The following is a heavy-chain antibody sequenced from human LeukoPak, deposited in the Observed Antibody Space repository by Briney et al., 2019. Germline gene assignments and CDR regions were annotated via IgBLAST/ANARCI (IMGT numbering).Heavy chain of an antibody. V-gene: IGHV3-21*01. CDR1: GFTFSSYA. Sequence: PGGSLRLSCAASGFTFSSYAMSWVRQAPGKGLEWVSSISSSSSYIYYADSVKGRFTISRDNAKNSLYLQMNSLRAEDTAVYYCARDSSRGYCSGGSCYLYYFDYWGQGTLVTVSS. J-gene: IGHJ4*02. CDR3: ARDSSRGYCSGGSCYLYYFDY. D-gene: IGHD2-15*01. CDR2: ISSSSSYI.